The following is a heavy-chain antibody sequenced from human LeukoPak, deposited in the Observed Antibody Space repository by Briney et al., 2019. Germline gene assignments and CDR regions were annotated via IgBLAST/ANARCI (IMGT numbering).Heavy chain of an antibody. V-gene: IGHV4-34*01. CDR1: GGSISSYY. CDR3: ARVRDSSDLDY. D-gene: IGHD3-22*01. Sequence: SETLSLTCTVSGGSISSYYWSWIRQPPGKGLEWIGEINHSGSTNYNPSLKSRVTISVDTSKNQFSLKLSSVTAADTAVYYCARVRDSSDLDYWGQGTLVTVSS. J-gene: IGHJ4*02. CDR2: INHSGST.